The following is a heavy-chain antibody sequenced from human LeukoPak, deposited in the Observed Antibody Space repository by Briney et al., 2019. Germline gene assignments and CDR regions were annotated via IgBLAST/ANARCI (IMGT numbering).Heavy chain of an antibody. V-gene: IGHV3-7*01. Sequence: PGGSLRLSCAASGFTFSKYWMSWVRQAPGKGLEWVANIGRDGSEEYYVDSVKGRFTISRDNAKNSLYLQMNSLRAEDTAVYYCARDQNYDFWSGYSGWFDPWGQGTLVTVSS. CDR2: IGRDGSEE. J-gene: IGHJ5*02. CDR3: ARDQNYDFWSGYSGWFDP. D-gene: IGHD3-3*01. CDR1: GFTFSKYW.